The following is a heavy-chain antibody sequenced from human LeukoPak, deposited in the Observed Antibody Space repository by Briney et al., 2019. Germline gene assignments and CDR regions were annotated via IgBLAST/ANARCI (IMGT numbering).Heavy chain of an antibody. Sequence: PSETLSLTCAVYGGPLSDYYWSWIRQPPGKGLEWIGYIYYSGSTNYNPSLKSRVTISVDTSKNQFSLKLSSVTAADTAVYYCARATSVAGLTFDYWGQGTLVTVSS. CDR2: IYYSGST. V-gene: IGHV4-59*01. CDR3: ARATSVAGLTFDY. J-gene: IGHJ4*02. CDR1: GGPLSDYY. D-gene: IGHD3-9*01.